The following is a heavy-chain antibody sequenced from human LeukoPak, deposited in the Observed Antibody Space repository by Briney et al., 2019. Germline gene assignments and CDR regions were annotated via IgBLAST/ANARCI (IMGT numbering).Heavy chain of an antibody. J-gene: IGHJ4*02. CDR2: ISAYNGNT. Sequence: GSAKVSCKASGYTFTSYGISWVRQAPGQGLEWMGWISAYNGNTNYAQKLQGRVTMTTDTSTSTAYMELRSLRSDDTAVYYCARDSHTDYYDSSGYYGDYWGQGTLVTVSS. CDR1: GYTFTSYG. CDR3: ARDSHTDYYDSSGYYGDY. V-gene: IGHV1-18*01. D-gene: IGHD3-22*01.